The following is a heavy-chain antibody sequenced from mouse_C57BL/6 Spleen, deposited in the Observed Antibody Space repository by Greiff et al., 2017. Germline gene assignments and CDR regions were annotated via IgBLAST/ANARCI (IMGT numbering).Heavy chain of an antibody. CDR3: ARGGNWEGYFDY. CDR2: INPYNGGT. Sequence: VQLQQSGPVLVKPGASVKMSCKASGYTFTDYYMNWVKQSHGKSLEWIGVINPYNGGTSYNQKFKGKATLTVDKSSSTAYMELNSLTSEDSAVYYCARGGNWEGYFDYWGQGTTLTVSS. D-gene: IGHD4-1*02. CDR1: GYTFTDYY. V-gene: IGHV1-19*01. J-gene: IGHJ2*01.